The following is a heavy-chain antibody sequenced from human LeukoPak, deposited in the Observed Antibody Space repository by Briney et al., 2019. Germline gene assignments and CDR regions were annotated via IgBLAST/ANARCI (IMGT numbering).Heavy chain of an antibody. CDR2: LNTDGRTT. J-gene: IGHJ4*02. V-gene: IGHV3-74*01. D-gene: IGHD6-13*01. CDR1: GFTFSGYW. CDR3: VRGTIAVGGTDY. Sequence: PGGSLRLSCAASGFTFSGYWMHWVRQAPEKGLIWVSRLNTDGRTTNYADFVKGQFTISRDNARNTLYLQMNSLRPDDTAVYYCVRGTIAVGGTDYWGQGTLVTVSS.